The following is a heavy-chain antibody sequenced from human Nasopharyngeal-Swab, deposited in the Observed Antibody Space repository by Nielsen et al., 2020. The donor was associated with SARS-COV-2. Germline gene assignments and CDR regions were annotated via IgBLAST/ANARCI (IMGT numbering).Heavy chain of an antibody. V-gene: IGHV1-3*01. CDR1: GYMFTSYG. J-gene: IGHJ6*02. Sequence: ASVKVSCKASGYMFTSYGVSWVRQAPGQRLEWMGWINAGNGNTKYSQKFQGRVTITRDTSASTAYMELSSLRSEDTAVYYCARDYDFWSGYLYYGMDVWGQGTTVTVSS. CDR2: INAGNGNT. CDR3: ARDYDFWSGYLYYGMDV. D-gene: IGHD3-3*01.